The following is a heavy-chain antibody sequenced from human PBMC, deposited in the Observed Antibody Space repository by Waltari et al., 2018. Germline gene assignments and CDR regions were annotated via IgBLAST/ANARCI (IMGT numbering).Heavy chain of an antibody. Sequence: QVQLVQSGAEVTKPGASVKVSCQASGYTFTSHDTNWVRQATGQGLEWMGWMNPNSGNTGYAQKFQGRVTMTRNTSVSTAYMELSSLRSEDTAVYYCARATGWLQLAVDYWGQGTLVTVSS. CDR3: ARATGWLQLAVDY. CDR2: MNPNSGNT. J-gene: IGHJ4*02. V-gene: IGHV1-8*02. CDR1: GYTFTSHD. D-gene: IGHD5-12*01.